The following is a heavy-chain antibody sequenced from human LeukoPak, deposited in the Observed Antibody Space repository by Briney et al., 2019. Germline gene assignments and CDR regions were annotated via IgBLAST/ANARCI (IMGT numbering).Heavy chain of an antibody. CDR2: IYSSGST. V-gene: IGHV4-39*07. CDR3: ARGQMTSIAARSSYAFDI. J-gene: IGHJ3*02. D-gene: IGHD6-6*01. CDR1: GGSISSSYYY. Sequence: SETLSLTCTVSGGSISSSYYYWGWIRQPPGKGLEWIGSIYSSGSTYYNPSLKSRVTISVDTSKSQFSLKLSSVTAAGTAVYYCARGQMTSIAARSSYAFDIWGQGTMVTVSS.